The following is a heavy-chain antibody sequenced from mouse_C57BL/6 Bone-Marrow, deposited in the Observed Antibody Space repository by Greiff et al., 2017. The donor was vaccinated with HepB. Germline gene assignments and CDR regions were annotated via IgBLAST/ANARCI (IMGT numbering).Heavy chain of an antibody. CDR2: IWSGGST. CDR1: GFSLTSYG. D-gene: IGHD2-4*01. V-gene: IGHV2-2*01. J-gene: IGHJ4*01. Sequence: QVQLKESGPGLVQPSQSLSITCTVSGFSLTSYGVHWVRQSPGKGLEWLGVIWSGGSTDYNAAFISRLSISKDNSKSQVFFKMNSLQADDTAIYYCARYDYDEERYAMDYWGQGTSVTVSS. CDR3: ARYDYDEERYAMDY.